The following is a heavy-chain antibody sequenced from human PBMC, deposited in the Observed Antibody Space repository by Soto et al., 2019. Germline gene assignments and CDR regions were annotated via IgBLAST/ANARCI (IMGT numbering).Heavy chain of an antibody. J-gene: IGHJ2*01. D-gene: IGHD1-26*01. Sequence: QITLNESGPTLVKPTQTLTLTCTFSGFSLGTYGVGVGWIRQPPGKALEWLALIYWDDDKRYSPSLKSRLTITKDTSTRQVFLTLTNMHPVDTATYYCAHRGGGIVDWYFDLWGRGTPVIVSS. CDR2: IYWDDDK. CDR3: AHRGGGIVDWYFDL. CDR1: GFSLGTYGVG. V-gene: IGHV2-5*02.